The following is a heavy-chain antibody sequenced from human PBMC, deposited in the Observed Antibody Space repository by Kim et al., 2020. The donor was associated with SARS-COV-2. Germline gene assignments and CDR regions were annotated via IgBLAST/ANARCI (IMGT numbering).Heavy chain of an antibody. CDR3: ARDLVQGEPGFYYYYGMDV. CDR1: GFTFSSYS. Sequence: GGSLRLSCAASGFTFSSYSMNWVRQAPGKGLEWVSSISSSSSYIYYADSVKGRFTISRDNAKNSLYLQMNSLRAEDTAVYYCARDLVQGEPGFYYYYGMDVWGQGTTVTVSS. CDR2: ISSSSSYI. D-gene: IGHD3-10*01. V-gene: IGHV3-21*01. J-gene: IGHJ6*02.